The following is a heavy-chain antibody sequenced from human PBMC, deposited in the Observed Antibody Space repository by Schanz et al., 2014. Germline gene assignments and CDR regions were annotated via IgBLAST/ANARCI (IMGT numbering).Heavy chain of an antibody. CDR3: ARLDPYCRSGTCSRAFDF. Sequence: VQLVDSGGGLVKPGGSLRLSCAASGFTFSDYSMNWVRQAPGKGPEWVSYVSRSTPDIYYADSVKGRFTMSRDNAKNSVFLQMNSLRAEDTAVYYCARLDPYCRSGTCSRAFDFWGQGTLVTVSS. CDR2: VSRSTPDI. CDR1: GFTFSDYS. D-gene: IGHD2-15*01. V-gene: IGHV3-21*01. J-gene: IGHJ4*02.